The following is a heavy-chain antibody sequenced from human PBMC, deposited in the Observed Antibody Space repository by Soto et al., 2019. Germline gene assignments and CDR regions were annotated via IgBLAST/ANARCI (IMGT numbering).Heavy chain of an antibody. J-gene: IGHJ4*02. D-gene: IGHD6-6*01. V-gene: IGHV3-30*18. CDR1: GFAFSNYG. Sequence: PGGSLRLSCAASGFAFSNYGMHWVRQAPGKDLEWLAVISYDGSNRYYADSVKGRFTISRDNSKNTLYPQMNSLRAEDTAMYYCAKGYSSSSIFDYWGQGTLVTVSS. CDR3: AKGYSSSSIFDY. CDR2: ISYDGSNR.